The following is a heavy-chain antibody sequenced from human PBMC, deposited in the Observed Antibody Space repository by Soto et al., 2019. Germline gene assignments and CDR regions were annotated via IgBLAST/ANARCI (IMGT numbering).Heavy chain of an antibody. CDR3: ATRITVFGLLIPPFDP. CDR1: GGSVNGYY. V-gene: IGHV4-34*01. Sequence: SETLSLTCAVYGGSVNGYYCNFSGHPAWKGREWIVEINHTGGTHYNPSLKSRVTMSVDTSKNQFSLRLSSVTAADTAIYYCATRITVFGLLIPPFDPWGQGTQVTVSS. CDR2: INHTGGT. J-gene: IGHJ5*02. D-gene: IGHD3-3*01.